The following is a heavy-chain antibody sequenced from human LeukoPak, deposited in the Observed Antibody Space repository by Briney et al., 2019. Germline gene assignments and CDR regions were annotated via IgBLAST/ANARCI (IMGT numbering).Heavy chain of an antibody. CDR2: INHSGST. Sequence: SETLSLTCAVYGGSFSGYYWSWIRQPPGKGLEWIGEINHSGSTNYSPSLKSRVTISVDTSKNQFSLKLSSVTAADTAVYYCARAPSITIFGASWFDPWGQGTLVTVSS. V-gene: IGHV4-34*01. CDR1: GGSFSGYY. J-gene: IGHJ5*02. D-gene: IGHD3-3*01. CDR3: ARAPSITIFGASWFDP.